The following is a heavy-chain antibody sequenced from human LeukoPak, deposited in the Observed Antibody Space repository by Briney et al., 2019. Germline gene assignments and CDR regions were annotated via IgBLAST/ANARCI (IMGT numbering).Heavy chain of an antibody. CDR1: GFTVSSIY. V-gene: IGHV3-7*03. CDR3: ARSSYSSSSSV. CDR2: INSDGSEG. Sequence: GGSLRLSCAVSGFTVSSIYMSWSRQAPGKGLEWVASINSDGSEGYYADVVKGRFTISRDNAKNSLYLQINSLRAEDTAVYYCARSSYSSSSSVWGQGTMVTVSS. D-gene: IGHD6-6*01. J-gene: IGHJ3*01.